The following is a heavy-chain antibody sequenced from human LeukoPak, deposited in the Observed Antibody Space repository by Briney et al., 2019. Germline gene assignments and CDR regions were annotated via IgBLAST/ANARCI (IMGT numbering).Heavy chain of an antibody. CDR1: GGSISSYY. CDR3: AREIAERRINWFDP. V-gene: IGHV4-59*01. J-gene: IGHJ5*02. D-gene: IGHD6-13*01. Sequence: SETLSLTCTVSGGSISSYYWSWIRQPPGKGLEWIGYIYYSGSTNYNPSLKSRVTISVDTSKNQFSLKLSSVTAADTAVYYCAREIAERRINWFDPWGQGTLVTVSS. CDR2: IYYSGST.